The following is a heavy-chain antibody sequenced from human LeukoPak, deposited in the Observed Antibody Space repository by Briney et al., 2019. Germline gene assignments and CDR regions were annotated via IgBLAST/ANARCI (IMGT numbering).Heavy chain of an antibody. D-gene: IGHD6-13*01. Sequence: SQTLSLTCTVSGGSISSTGYYWSWIRQHPGKGLEWIGYIYYSGSTYYNPSLKSRVIISVDTSKNQFSLKLSSVTAADTAVYYCGRAQQGAAGGRYYYHGVDVWGQGTTVTVSS. CDR1: GGSISSTGYY. CDR3: GRAQQGAAGGRYYYHGVDV. V-gene: IGHV4-31*03. CDR2: IYYSGST. J-gene: IGHJ6*02.